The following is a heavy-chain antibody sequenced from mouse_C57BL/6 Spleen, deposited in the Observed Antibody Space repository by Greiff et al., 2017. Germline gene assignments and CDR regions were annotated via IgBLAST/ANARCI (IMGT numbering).Heavy chain of an antibody. V-gene: IGHV14-2*01. Sequence: VQLQQSGAELVKPGASVKLSCTASGFNIKDYYMHWVKQRTEQGLEWIGRLDPEDGETKYAPKFQGKATITADTSSNTAYLQRSSLTSADTAVYYSALARTVAAGDYWGQGTPLTVSS. J-gene: IGHJ2*01. CDR2: LDPEDGET. CDR3: ALARTVAAGDY. CDR1: GFNIKDYY. D-gene: IGHD1-1*01.